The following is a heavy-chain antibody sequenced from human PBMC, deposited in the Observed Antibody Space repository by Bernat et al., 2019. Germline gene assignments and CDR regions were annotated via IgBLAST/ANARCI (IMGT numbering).Heavy chain of an antibody. J-gene: IGHJ4*02. CDR3: ARDDRAGAPPGTQNSY. CDR1: GFTFNSYS. CDR2: IRSSGSYI. V-gene: IGHV3-21*01. Sequence: EVQLVESGGGLVKPGGSLRLSCAASGFTFNSYSMTWVRQAPGKGLEWVSSIRSSGSYIYYADSVKGRFTISRDNAKNSLYLQMNSLRAEDTAVYYCARDDRAGAPPGTQNSYWGQGTLVTVSS. D-gene: IGHD6-13*01.